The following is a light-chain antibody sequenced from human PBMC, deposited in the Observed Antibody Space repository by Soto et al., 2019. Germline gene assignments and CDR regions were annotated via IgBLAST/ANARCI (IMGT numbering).Light chain of an antibody. J-gene: IGLJ2*01. CDR3: SSYRSGKTLVV. CDR1: SDDVGGYNY. Sequence: QSALTQPASVSGSPGQSITISCTGTSDDVGGYNYVSWYQQHPGKAPKLMIFEVNNRPSGVSNRFSGSRSGNTASLTISGLQAEDGADYYCSSYRSGKTLVVFGGGTKVTVL. V-gene: IGLV2-14*01. CDR2: EVN.